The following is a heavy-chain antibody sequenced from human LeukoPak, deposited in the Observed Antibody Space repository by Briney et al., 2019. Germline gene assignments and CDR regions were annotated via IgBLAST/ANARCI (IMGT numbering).Heavy chain of an antibody. Sequence: SETLSLTCTVSGGSISSSSYYWGWIRQPPGKGLEWIGSINYSGSTYYNPSLKSRVTISVDTSKNQFSLKLSSVTAADTAVYYCAESSGYWYYFDYWGQGTLVTVSS. CDR3: AESSGYWYYFDY. CDR1: GGSISSSSYY. CDR2: INYSGST. J-gene: IGHJ4*02. D-gene: IGHD3-22*01. V-gene: IGHV4-39*01.